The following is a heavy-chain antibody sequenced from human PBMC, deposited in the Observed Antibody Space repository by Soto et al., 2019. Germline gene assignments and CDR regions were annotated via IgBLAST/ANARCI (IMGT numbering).Heavy chain of an antibody. CDR1: GFTVSSNY. Sequence: PGGSLRLSCAASGFTVSSNYMSWVRQAPGKGLEWVSVIYSGGSTYYADSVKGRFTISRDNSKNTLYLQMNSLRAEDTAVYYCARGGVAVIVHPDGMDVWGQGTTVTVSS. CDR2: IYSGGST. J-gene: IGHJ6*02. D-gene: IGHD2-21*01. CDR3: ARGGVAVIVHPDGMDV. V-gene: IGHV3-53*01.